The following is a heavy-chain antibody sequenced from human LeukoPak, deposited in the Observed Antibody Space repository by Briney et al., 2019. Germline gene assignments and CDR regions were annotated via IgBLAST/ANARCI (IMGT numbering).Heavy chain of an antibody. Sequence: ASVTVSCKASGYTFTGYYMQWVRQAPGQGLECMGWINPNGGGTKYAQKFQGRVTMTRETSISTAYMEVTSLRSDDTAVYYCARARGSGWPDYWGQGTQVTVSA. CDR2: INPNGGGT. CDR1: GYTFTGYY. CDR3: ARARGSGWPDY. D-gene: IGHD6-19*01. J-gene: IGHJ4*02. V-gene: IGHV1-2*02.